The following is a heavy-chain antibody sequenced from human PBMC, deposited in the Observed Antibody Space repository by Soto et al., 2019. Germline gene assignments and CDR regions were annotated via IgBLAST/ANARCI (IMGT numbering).Heavy chain of an antibody. CDR1: GGSISSSSYY. J-gene: IGHJ6*03. CDR2: IYYSGST. CDR3: ARRGGDYGYYYYYMDV. V-gene: IGHV4-39*01. D-gene: IGHD4-17*01. Sequence: QLQLQESGPGLVKPSETLSLTCTVSGGSISSSSYYWGWIRQPPGKGLEWIGSIYYSGSTYYNPSLKSRVTISVDTSKNQFSLKLSSVTAADTAVYYCARRGGDYGYYYYYMDVWGKGTTVTVSS.